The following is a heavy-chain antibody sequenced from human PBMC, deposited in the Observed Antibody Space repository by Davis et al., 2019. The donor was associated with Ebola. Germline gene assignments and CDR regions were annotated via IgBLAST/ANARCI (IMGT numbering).Heavy chain of an antibody. V-gene: IGHV1-18*01. CDR2: ISAYNGNT. CDR1: GYTFTSYG. D-gene: IGHD3-3*01. Sequence: ASVKVSCKASGYTFTSYGISWVRQAPGQGLEWMGWISAYNGNTNYAQKLQGRVTMTTDTSTSTAYMELRSLRSDDTAVYYCARPYYDFWSGYYTGIDYYGMDVWGQGTTVTVSS. CDR3: ARPYYDFWSGYYTGIDYYGMDV. J-gene: IGHJ6*02.